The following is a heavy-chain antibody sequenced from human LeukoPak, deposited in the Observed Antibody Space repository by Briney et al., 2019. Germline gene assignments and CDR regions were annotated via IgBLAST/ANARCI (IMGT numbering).Heavy chain of an antibody. Sequence: GGPLRLSCAASGFTFSSYGMSWVRQAPGKGLEWVSAISGSGGSTYYADSVKGRFTISRDNSKNTLYLQMNSLRAEDTAVYYCARDQRVISYDSSGYYYDGGGWNAFDIWGQGTMVTVSS. J-gene: IGHJ3*02. CDR2: ISGSGGST. V-gene: IGHV3-23*01. CDR3: ARDQRVISYDSSGYYYDGGGWNAFDI. D-gene: IGHD3-22*01. CDR1: GFTFSSYG.